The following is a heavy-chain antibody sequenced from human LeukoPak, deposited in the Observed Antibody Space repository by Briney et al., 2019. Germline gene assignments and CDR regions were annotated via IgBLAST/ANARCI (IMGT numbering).Heavy chain of an antibody. CDR3: ALILAASTLFDY. V-gene: IGHV1-2*06. D-gene: IGHD6-19*01. Sequence: ASVKVSCKASGYTFTDYYMHWVRQAPGQGLEWMGRINPNSGGTNYAQKFQGRVTMTRDTSISTAYMELSRLRSDDTAVYYCALILAASTLFDYWGQGTLVTVSS. CDR1: GYTFTDYY. J-gene: IGHJ4*02. CDR2: INPNSGGT.